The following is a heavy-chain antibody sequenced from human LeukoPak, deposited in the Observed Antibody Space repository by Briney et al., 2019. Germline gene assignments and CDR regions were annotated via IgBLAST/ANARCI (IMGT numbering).Heavy chain of an antibody. CDR2: ISYDGSNK. CDR1: GFTFSSYG. Sequence: GGSLRLSCAASGFTFSSYGMHWVRQAPAKGLEWVAIISYDGSNKYYADSVKGRFTISRDNSRNTLYLQMNSLRAEDTAVYYCAKSTTVTQRGYFDYWGQGTLVTVSS. CDR3: AKSTTVTQRGYFDY. J-gene: IGHJ4*02. V-gene: IGHV3-30*18. D-gene: IGHD4-17*01.